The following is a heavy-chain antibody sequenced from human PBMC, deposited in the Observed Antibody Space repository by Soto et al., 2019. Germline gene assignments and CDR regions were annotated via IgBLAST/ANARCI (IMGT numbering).Heavy chain of an antibody. D-gene: IGHD2-15*01. CDR2: IIPILGIA. CDR1: GATFSSYT. V-gene: IGHV1-69*02. J-gene: IGHJ6*03. CDR3: ARGRSGYYYYMDV. Sequence: SVMGSCKASGATFSSYTISWLLQAPGQGLEWMGRIIPILGIANYAQKFQGRVTITADKSTSTAYMELSSLRSEDTAVYYCARGRSGYYYYMDVWGKGTTVTVSS.